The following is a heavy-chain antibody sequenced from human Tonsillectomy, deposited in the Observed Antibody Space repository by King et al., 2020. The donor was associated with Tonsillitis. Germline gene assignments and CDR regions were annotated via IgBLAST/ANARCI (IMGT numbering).Heavy chain of an antibody. CDR1: GGFISSSSYY. V-gene: IGHV4-39*01. CDR3: ARISGEMSTIRRAYCDY. J-gene: IGHJ4*02. D-gene: IGHD5-24*01. CDR2: VHYRGST. Sequence: LQLQESGPGLVKPSETLSLTCTVSGGFISSSSYYWAWIRQPPGKGLEWIGSVHYRGSTYYNPSLKSRVTISADTSKNQFSLNVSSVTAADTAVFYCARISGEMSTIRRAYCDYWGQGTLVTVSS.